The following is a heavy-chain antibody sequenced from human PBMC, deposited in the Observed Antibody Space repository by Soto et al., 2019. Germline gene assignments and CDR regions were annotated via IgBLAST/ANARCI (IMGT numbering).Heavy chain of an antibody. Sequence: GGPLRHSCGASGFTFSSYGMSWVSKAPGRGLEWVATISSSGGSTYYADSVKGRFTISRDSSNNTLYLQVNSLGAEDTAVYYCAKGASSNWNYLYYFDFWGQGIPVTVSS. CDR2: ISSSGGST. J-gene: IGHJ4*02. CDR3: AKGASSNWNYLYYFDF. D-gene: IGHD1-7*01. CDR1: GFTFSSYG. V-gene: IGHV3-23*01.